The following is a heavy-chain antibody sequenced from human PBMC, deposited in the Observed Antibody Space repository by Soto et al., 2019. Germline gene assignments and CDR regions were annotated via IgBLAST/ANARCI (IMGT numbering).Heavy chain of an antibody. Sequence: GSLRLSCAASGFTFSSYGISWIRLSPGKGLEWVSVISGGGDTTYYTPSVKGRFTISRDDFRNTLYLQMNSLRTEDTAVYYCAKDWYPRSWLSSPSWFDYWGQGTLVTVSS. CDR1: GFTFSSYG. J-gene: IGHJ4*02. CDR3: AKDWYPRSWLSSPSWFDY. CDR2: ISGGGDTT. D-gene: IGHD3-22*01. V-gene: IGHV3-23*01.